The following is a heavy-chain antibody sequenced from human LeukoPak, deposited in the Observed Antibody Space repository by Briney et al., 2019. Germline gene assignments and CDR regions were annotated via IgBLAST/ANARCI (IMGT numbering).Heavy chain of an antibody. CDR2: ISSSSSYI. CDR1: GFTFSSYS. V-gene: IGHV3-21*01. J-gene: IGHJ5*02. D-gene: IGHD6-13*01. CDR3: ARGGAIAALPDDNWFDP. Sequence: GGSLRLSCAASGFTFSSYSMNWVRQAPGKGLDWVSSISSSSSYIYYADSVKGRFTISRDNAKNSLYLQMNSLRPEDTAVYYCARGGAIAALPDDNWFDPWGQGTLVTVSS.